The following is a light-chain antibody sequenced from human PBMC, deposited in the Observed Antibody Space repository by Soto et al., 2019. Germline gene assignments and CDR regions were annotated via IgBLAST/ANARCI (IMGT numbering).Light chain of an antibody. CDR1: QSVGAN. Sequence: EIVLTQSPATLSLSPGERATLSCRASQSVGANLAWYQQKPGQAPRLLIWDASSRATGIPARFSGSGSGTDFTLTISSLEPEDFAVYYCQHRTNWPAFGGGTKVEIK. CDR3: QHRTNWPA. V-gene: IGKV3-11*01. CDR2: DAS. J-gene: IGKJ4*01.